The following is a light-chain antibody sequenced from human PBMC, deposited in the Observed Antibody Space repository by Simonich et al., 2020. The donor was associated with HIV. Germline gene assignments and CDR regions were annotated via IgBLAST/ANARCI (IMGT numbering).Light chain of an antibody. CDR3: QQANSFPIT. J-gene: IGKJ5*01. CDR1: QSISSW. CDR2: AAS. Sequence: DIQMTQSPSSVSASVGNRVTITCRASQSISSWLAWYQQKPGRAPKLLIYAASSLQSGVPSRFNGSGSGTDFTLTITNLQPEDSATYYCQQANSFPITFGQGTRLEI. V-gene: IGKV1-12*01.